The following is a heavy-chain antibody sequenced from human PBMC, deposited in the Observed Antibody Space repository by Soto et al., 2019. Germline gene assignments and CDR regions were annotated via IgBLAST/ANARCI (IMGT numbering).Heavy chain of an antibody. CDR1: GGSISSGGYY. CDR3: ARGSAAGTQGGRHY. D-gene: IGHD6-13*01. CDR2: IYYSGST. V-gene: IGHV4-31*03. Sequence: SETLSLTCTVSGGSISSGGYYWSWIRQHPGKGLEWIGYIYYSGSTYYNPSLKSRVTISVDTSKNQFSLKLSSVTAADTAVYYCARGSAAGTQGGRHYWGQGPLVTVPQ. J-gene: IGHJ4*02.